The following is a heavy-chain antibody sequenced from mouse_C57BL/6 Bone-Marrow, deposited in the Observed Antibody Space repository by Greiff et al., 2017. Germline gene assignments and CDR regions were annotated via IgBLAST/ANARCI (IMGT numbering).Heavy chain of an antibody. D-gene: IGHD2-14*01. CDR3: ARCIGDFDY. CDR1: GYTFTSYW. J-gene: IGHJ2*01. CDR2: IHPNSGST. Sequence: QVQLKQPGAELVKPGASVKLSCKASGYTFTSYWMHWVKQRPGQGLEWIGMIHPNSGSTNYNEKFKSKATLTVDKSSSTAYMQLSVLASEDSAVYYCARCIGDFDYWGQGTTLTVSS. V-gene: IGHV1-64*01.